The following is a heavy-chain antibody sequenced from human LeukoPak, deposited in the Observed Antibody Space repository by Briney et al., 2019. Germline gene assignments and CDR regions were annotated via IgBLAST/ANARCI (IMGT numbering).Heavy chain of an antibody. CDR2: INPSGGST. V-gene: IGHV1-46*01. CDR1: GYTFTSHY. Sequence: ASVKVSCKASGYTFTSHYMHWVRQAPGQGLEWMGIINPSGGSTSYAQKFQGRVTMTRDTSTSTVYMELSSLRSEDTAVYYCASSTTVTTDPLGYWGQGTLVTVSS. CDR3: ASSTTVTTDPLGY. J-gene: IGHJ4*02. D-gene: IGHD4-17*01.